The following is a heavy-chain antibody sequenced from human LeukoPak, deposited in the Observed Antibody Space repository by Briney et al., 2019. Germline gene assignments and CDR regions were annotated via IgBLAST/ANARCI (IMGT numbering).Heavy chain of an antibody. CDR2: ISSSGSTI. Sequence: GGSLRLSCAASGFTFSDYYMSWIRQAPGKGLEWVSYISSSGSTIYYADSVKGRFTISRDNAKNSLYLQMNSLRAEDTAVYYCARVMGYCSSTSCYISYYFDYWGQGTLVTVSS. CDR3: ARVMGYCSSTSCYISYYFDY. J-gene: IGHJ4*02. CDR1: GFTFSDYY. V-gene: IGHV3-11*01. D-gene: IGHD2-2*02.